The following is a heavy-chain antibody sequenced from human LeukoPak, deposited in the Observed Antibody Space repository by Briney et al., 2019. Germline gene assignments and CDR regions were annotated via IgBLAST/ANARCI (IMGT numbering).Heavy chain of an antibody. V-gene: IGHV3-43*02. CDR2: ISGDGGST. CDR1: GFTFSGYA. J-gene: IGHJ4*02. CDR3: AKTRGYTYGSPDY. Sequence: GRSLRLSCAASGFTFSGYAMHWVRQAPGKGLEWVSLISGDGGSTYYADSVKGRFTISRDNSKNSLYLEMNSLRTEDTALYYCAKTRGYTYGSPDYWGQGTLVTVSS. D-gene: IGHD5-18*01.